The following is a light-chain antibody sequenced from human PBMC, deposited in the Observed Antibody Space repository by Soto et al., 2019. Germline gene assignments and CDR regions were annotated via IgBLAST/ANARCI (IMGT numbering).Light chain of an antibody. CDR1: QSISSSY. CDR3: QQYGSSPPYT. V-gene: IGKV3-20*01. J-gene: IGKJ2*01. CDR2: GAS. Sequence: EIILTQSPGILSLSPGERATLSCRASQSISSSYIAWYQQRPGQAPRLLIYGASNRATGIPDRFSASGSKTDFTLTISRLELEDFAVYYCQQYGSSPPYTFGQGTKLEIK.